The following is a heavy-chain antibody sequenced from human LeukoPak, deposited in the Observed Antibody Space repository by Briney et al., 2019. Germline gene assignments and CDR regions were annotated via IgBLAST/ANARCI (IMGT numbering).Heavy chain of an antibody. CDR2: INPDSGVT. J-gene: IGHJ4*02. CDR1: GYTFTGYY. V-gene: IGHV1-2*02. D-gene: IGHD4-17*01. Sequence: GASVKVSCKASGYTFTGYYIHWVRQAPGQGLEWMGWINPDSGVTGFAQKFQGRVTMITDTSISTAYMELIRLRSDDTAVYYCARGMGDYGFHWGQGTLVTVSS. CDR3: ARGMGDYGFH.